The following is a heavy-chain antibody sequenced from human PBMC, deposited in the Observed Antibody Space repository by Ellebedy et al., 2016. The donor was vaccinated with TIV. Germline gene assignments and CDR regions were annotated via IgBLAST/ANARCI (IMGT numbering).Heavy chain of an antibody. V-gene: IGHV3-23*01. CDR1: GVTFSIYA. CDR3: AKGKVADS. D-gene: IGHD2-15*01. CDR2: ISESGGST. Sequence: GGSLRLXCTDAGVTFSIYAMNWVCQAPGKGLEWVSGISESGGSTYYADSVKGRFTISRDNSKDTLYLEMNSLRVDDTAVYYCAKGKVADSWGQGTLVTVSS. J-gene: IGHJ4*02.